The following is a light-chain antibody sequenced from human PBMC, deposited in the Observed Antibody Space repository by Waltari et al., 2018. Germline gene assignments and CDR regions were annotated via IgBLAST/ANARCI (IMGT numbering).Light chain of an antibody. J-gene: IGKJ1*01. CDR3: QQRTNWWT. V-gene: IGKV3-11*01. Sequence: VLTQSPATLSVSPGERATLSCRASQSVSTNLDWYQQRPGQPPRLLIYDSSKRATGIPARFSGSGSGTAFTLAIDSLEPEDFAVYYCQQRTNWWTFGQGTKVDIK. CDR2: DSS. CDR1: QSVSTN.